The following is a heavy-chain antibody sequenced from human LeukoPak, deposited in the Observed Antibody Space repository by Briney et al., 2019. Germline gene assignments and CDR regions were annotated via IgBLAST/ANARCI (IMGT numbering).Heavy chain of an antibody. V-gene: IGHV3-33*01. CDR1: GFTFSSYG. J-gene: IGHJ4*02. CDR2: IWYDGSNK. Sequence: GGSLRLSCAASGFTFSSYGMHWVRQAPGKGLEWGAVIWYDGSNKYCADSVKGRFTISRDNSKNILYLQMNSLRPEDTAVYYCARGEFNGLDYWGQGTLVTVSS. CDR3: ARGEFNGLDY. D-gene: IGHD2-8*01.